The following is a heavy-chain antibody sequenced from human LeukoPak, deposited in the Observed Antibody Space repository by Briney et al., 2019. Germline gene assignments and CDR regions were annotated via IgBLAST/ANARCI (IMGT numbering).Heavy chain of an antibody. CDR3: ARTGYCSSKYCDYYGMDV. CDR1: GYSISSGCY. J-gene: IGHJ6*02. D-gene: IGHD6-13*01. CDR2: IYHSGST. Sequence: SETLSLTCTVPGYSISSGCYWGWIRQPPGKGLEWIGSIYHSGSTYYNPSLKSRVTISVDTSKNQFSLKLSSVTAADTAVYYCARTGYCSSKYCDYYGMDVWGQGTTVTVSS. V-gene: IGHV4-38-2*02.